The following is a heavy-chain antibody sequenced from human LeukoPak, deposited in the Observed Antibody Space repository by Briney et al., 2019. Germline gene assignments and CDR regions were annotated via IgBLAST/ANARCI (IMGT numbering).Heavy chain of an antibody. CDR3: ARLLTNWSRFDY. D-gene: IGHD1-1*01. Sequence: GASVKVSCKASGGTFSSYAISWVRQAPGQGLEWMGGIIPIFGTANYAQKFQGRVTITADESTSTAYMELSSLRSEDTAVYYCARLLTNWSRFDYWGQGTLVTVSS. J-gene: IGHJ4*02. CDR1: GGTFSSYA. V-gene: IGHV1-69*13. CDR2: IIPIFGTA.